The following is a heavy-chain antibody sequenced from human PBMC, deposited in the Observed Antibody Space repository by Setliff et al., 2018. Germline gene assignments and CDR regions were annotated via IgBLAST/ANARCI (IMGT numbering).Heavy chain of an antibody. CDR3: AKGKGPSTRGAQDY. Sequence: GGSLRLSCAASGFTFGNYAMSWVRRAPGKGLAWVSGITGGGGSTYYADSVKGRFTISRDNSKNTLYLQMNSLRAEDTAVYYCAKGKGPSTRGAQDYWGQGTLVTVSS. D-gene: IGHD3-10*01. CDR2: ITGGGGST. J-gene: IGHJ4*02. V-gene: IGHV3-23*01. CDR1: GFTFGNYA.